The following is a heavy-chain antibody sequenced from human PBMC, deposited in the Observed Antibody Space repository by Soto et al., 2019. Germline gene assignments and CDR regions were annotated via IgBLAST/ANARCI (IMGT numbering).Heavy chain of an antibody. CDR2: IYYGGST. D-gene: IGHD3-22*01. CDR3: ARDLYHYDSSGSKDDAFDM. V-gene: IGHV4-30-4*01. J-gene: IGHJ3*02. CDR1: GGSISSGDYN. Sequence: PSETLSLTCTVSGGSISSGDYNWSWIRQPPGKGLEWIGSIYYGGSTLYNPSLKSRVTISLDTSKNQFSLWLSSVTAADTAVYYCARDLYHYDSSGSKDDAFDMWGQGTMVTVSS.